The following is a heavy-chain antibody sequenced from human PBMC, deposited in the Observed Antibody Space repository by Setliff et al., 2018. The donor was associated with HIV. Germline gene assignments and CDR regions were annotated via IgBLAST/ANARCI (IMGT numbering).Heavy chain of an antibody. CDR3: AKTSLSRFWDAFDI. V-gene: IGHV3-9*01. CDR2: ISWNSGSI. J-gene: IGHJ3*02. CDR1: GFTFDDYA. Sequence: HPGGSLRLSCAASGFTFDDYAMHWVRQAPGKGLEWVSGISWNSGSIGYADSVKGRFTISRDNAKNSLYLQMNSLRPEDTALYYCAKTSLSRFWDAFDIWGQGTMVTVSS.